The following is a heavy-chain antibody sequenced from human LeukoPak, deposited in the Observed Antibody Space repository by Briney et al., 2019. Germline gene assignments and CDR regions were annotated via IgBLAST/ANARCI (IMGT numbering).Heavy chain of an antibody. D-gene: IGHD5-18*01. CDR1: GGSISSYY. V-gene: IGHV4-59*01. CDR2: IYYSGST. CDR3: ARDLGYSYGPYYYYYYGMDV. Sequence: SETLSLTCTVSGGSISSYYWSWIRQPPGKGLEWIGYIYYSGSTNYNPSLKSRVTISVDTSKNQFSLKLSSVTAADTAVYYCARDLGYSYGPYYYYYYGMDVWGQGTTVTVPS. J-gene: IGHJ6*02.